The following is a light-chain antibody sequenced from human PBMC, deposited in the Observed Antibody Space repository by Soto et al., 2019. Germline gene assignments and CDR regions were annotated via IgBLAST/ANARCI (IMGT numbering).Light chain of an antibody. Sequence: ALTQFPGTLSSSPGERATLSCRASQSVSSSYLAWYQQKPGQAPRLLIYGASSRATGIPDRFSSSGSGTDFTLTINRLEPEDFAVYFCQQYGDSPWTFGHGTKVEI. J-gene: IGKJ1*01. V-gene: IGKV3-20*01. CDR3: QQYGDSPWT. CDR2: GAS. CDR1: QSVSSSY.